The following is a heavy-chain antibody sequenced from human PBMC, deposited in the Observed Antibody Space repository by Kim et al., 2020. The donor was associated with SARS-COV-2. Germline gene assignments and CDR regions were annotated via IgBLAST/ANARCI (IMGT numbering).Heavy chain of an antibody. D-gene: IGHD5-18*01. J-gene: IGHJ4*02. Sequence: YADAVKGRFTISRDNSKNTLYLQMNSLRAEDKAVYYCARDKSGYSYGSDYWGQGTLVTVSS. V-gene: IGHV3-30*01. CDR3: ARDKSGYSYGSDY.